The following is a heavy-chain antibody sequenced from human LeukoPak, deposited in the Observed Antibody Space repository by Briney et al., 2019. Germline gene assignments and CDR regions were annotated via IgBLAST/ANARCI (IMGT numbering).Heavy chain of an antibody. V-gene: IGHV3-48*03. Sequence: SGRCLTPSCAASGFTFSSYETNCVSPAPGKWLEWVSYISSSGTTIYYADSVKGRFTLSRDTTKNSLYLQMNSLRAEETAVYYCARDPARVPAAPSEGDYWGQGTLVTVSS. D-gene: IGHD2-2*01. J-gene: IGHJ4*02. CDR2: ISSSGTTI. CDR3: ARDPARVPAAPSEGDY. CDR1: GFTFSSYE.